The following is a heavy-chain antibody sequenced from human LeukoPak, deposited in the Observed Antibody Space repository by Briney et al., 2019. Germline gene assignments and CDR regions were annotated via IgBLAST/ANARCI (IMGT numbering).Heavy chain of an antibody. D-gene: IGHD6-13*01. CDR2: ISSSSSII. CDR3: ARDEAAAFFGY. CDR1: GFAFSSYS. Sequence: GGSLRLSRAASGFAFSSYSMNWVRQAPGKGLEWVSYISSSSSIIYYADSVKGRFTISRDDAKNSLYLQMNSLRAEDTAVYYCARDEAAAFFGYWGQGTLVTVSS. J-gene: IGHJ4*02. V-gene: IGHV3-48*01.